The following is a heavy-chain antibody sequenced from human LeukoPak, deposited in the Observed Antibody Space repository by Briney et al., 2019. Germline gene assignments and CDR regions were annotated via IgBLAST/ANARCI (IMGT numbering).Heavy chain of an antibody. V-gene: IGHV3-48*01. J-gene: IGHJ4*02. CDR1: GFTFSSYS. Sequence: QPGGSLRLSCAASGFTFSSYSMNWVRQAPGKGLEWVSYISSSSSTIYYADSVKGRFTISRDNAKNSLYLQMNSLRAEDTAVYYCARDHDSSGYYSPPHDYWGQGTLVTVPS. CDR2: ISSSSSTI. CDR3: ARDHDSSGYYSPPHDY. D-gene: IGHD3-22*01.